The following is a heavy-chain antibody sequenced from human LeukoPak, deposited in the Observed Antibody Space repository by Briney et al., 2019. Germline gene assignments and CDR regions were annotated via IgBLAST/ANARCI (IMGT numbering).Heavy chain of an antibody. CDR3: AKDRMVGTGEYYFDY. Sequence: PGGSLRLSCAASGFTFSSYATSWVRQAPGKGVEWVSAISGSGGSKYYADSVKGRFTISRDNSKNTLYLQMNSLRAEDTAVYYCAKDRMVGTGEYYFDYWGQGTLVTVSS. CDR2: ISGSGGSK. CDR1: GFTFSSYA. V-gene: IGHV3-23*01. D-gene: IGHD1-26*01. J-gene: IGHJ4*02.